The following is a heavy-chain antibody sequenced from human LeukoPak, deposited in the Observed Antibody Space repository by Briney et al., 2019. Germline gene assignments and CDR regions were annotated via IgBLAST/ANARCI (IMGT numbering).Heavy chain of an antibody. V-gene: IGHV1-2*02. J-gene: IGHJ4*02. CDR3: AITAMAGGY. CDR2: INPNTGDT. CDR1: GYTFTAYY. Sequence: ASVKVSCKASGYTFTAYYMHWMRQAPGQGFEWMGWINPNTGDTKYAQKFQGRVTMTRDTSIGTAYMELSRLRSDDTAVYYCAITAMAGGYWGQGTLVTVSS. D-gene: IGHD5-18*01.